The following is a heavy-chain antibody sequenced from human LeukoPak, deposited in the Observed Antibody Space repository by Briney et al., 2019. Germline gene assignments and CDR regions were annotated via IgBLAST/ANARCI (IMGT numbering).Heavy chain of an antibody. J-gene: IGHJ4*02. CDR2: IYYSGST. D-gene: IGHD1-26*01. V-gene: IGHV4-59*12. CDR3: AREGQGVDY. Sequence: SETLSLTCTVAGGSISSYYWSWIRQPPGKGLEWIGYIYYSGSTNYNPSLKSRVTISVDTSKNQFSLKLSSVTAADTAVYYCAREGQGVDYWGQGTLVTVSS. CDR1: GGSISSYY.